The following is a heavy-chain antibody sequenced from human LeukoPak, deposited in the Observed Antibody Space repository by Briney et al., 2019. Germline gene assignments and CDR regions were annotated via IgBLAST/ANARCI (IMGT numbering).Heavy chain of an antibody. CDR2: INSDGSST. V-gene: IGHV3-74*01. D-gene: IGHD6-19*01. CDR3: AREGAVAGTVFDY. J-gene: IGHJ4*02. Sequence: PGGSLRLSCAASGFTFSSYWMHWVRQAPGKGLVWVSRINSDGSSTSCADSVKGRFTISRDSAKNTLYLQMNSLRAEDTAVHYCAREGAVAGTVFDYWGQGTLVTVSS. CDR1: GFTFSSYW.